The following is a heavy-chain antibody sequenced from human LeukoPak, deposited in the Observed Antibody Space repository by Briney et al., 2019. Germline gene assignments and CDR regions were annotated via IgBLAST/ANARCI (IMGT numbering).Heavy chain of an antibody. CDR3: VKDNYGSGDY. CDR2: ITSNGATT. CDR1: GFTFSNYA. V-gene: IGHV3-64D*08. J-gene: IGHJ4*02. D-gene: IGHD3-10*01. Sequence: GGSLRLSCSASGFTFSNYALHWIRQAPGKGPEYVSAITSNGATTYYADSVKGRFTISRDNSKNTLYLQMSSLRAEDTAVYYCVKDNYGSGDYWGRGTLVTVSS.